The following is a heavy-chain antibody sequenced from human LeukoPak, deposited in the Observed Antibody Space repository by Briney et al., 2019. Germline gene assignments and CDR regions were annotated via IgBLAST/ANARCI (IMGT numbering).Heavy chain of an antibody. CDR2: IYHSGST. CDR3: ARYIVVVPAAIRTNWFDP. CDR1: GGSISSGGYS. D-gene: IGHD2-2*01. Sequence: SQTLSLTCAVSGGSISSGGYSWSWIRQPPGKGLEWIGYIYHSGSTYYNPSLKSQVTISVDRSKNQFSLKLSSVTAADTAVYYCARYIVVVPAAIRTNWFDPWGQGTLVTVSS. J-gene: IGHJ5*02. V-gene: IGHV4-30-2*01.